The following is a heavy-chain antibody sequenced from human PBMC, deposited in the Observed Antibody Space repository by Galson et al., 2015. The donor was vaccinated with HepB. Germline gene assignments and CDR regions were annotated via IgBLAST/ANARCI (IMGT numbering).Heavy chain of an antibody. V-gene: IGHV3-64D*06. J-gene: IGHJ4*02. CDR3: GTIEGNDPFDY. Sequence: SLRLSCAASGFTFSSYAMHWVRQAPGKGLEYVSAITNNGGSTYYADSVKGRFTISRDISKNTLYLQMSSLRAEDTAVYYCGTIEGNDPFDYWGQVTLVTVSA. CDR2: ITNNGGST. CDR1: GFTFSSYA. D-gene: IGHD1-26*01.